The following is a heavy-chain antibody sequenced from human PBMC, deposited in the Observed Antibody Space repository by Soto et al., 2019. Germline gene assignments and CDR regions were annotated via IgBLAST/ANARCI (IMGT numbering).Heavy chain of an antibody. J-gene: IGHJ6*02. Sequence: GASVKVSCKASGYTFTTYGISWVRQAPGQGLEWMGWISPYNGTTKYAEKFQGEMTMTTDTATSTAYMDLRSLRSDDTAVYYCARTLGVVPAAKAHYYYYGMDVWGQGTTVTVSS. CDR3: ARTLGVVPAAKAHYYYYGMDV. V-gene: IGHV1-18*04. CDR1: GYTFTTYG. D-gene: IGHD2-2*01. CDR2: ISPYNGTT.